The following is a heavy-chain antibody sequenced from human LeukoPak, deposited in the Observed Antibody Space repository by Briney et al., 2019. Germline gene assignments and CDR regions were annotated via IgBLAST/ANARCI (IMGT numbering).Heavy chain of an antibody. Sequence: SETLSLTCSVSGGSISSYSWSWIRQPAGKGLDWIGRIYSSGSSKYNPSLKSRVIMSVDTSKNQFSLKLTSVTAADTAVYYCARFSSIAAAFDYWGLGTLVTVSS. CDR2: IYSSGSS. D-gene: IGHD6-13*01. V-gene: IGHV4-4*07. J-gene: IGHJ4*02. CDR3: ARFSSIAAAFDY. CDR1: GGSISSYS.